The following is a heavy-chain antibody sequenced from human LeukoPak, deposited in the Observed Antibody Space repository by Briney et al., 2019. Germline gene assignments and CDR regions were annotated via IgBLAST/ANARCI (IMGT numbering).Heavy chain of an antibody. J-gene: IGHJ4*02. CDR3: ARAQSGSYGD. D-gene: IGHD1-26*01. CDR1: GFAFDDYG. V-gene: IGHV3-20*04. CDR2: INWNGGSI. Sequence: GGSLRLSCAASGFAFDDYGMSWVRQAPGKGLEWVSGINWNGGSIGYADSVKGRFTISRDNAKNTLYLQMNSLRAEDTAVYYCARAQSGSYGDWGQGTLVTVSS.